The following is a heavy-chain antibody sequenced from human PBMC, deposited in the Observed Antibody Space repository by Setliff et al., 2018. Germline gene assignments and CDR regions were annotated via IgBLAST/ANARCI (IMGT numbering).Heavy chain of an antibody. D-gene: IGHD3-3*01. CDR3: ARVTGFSYMDV. V-gene: IGHV4-61*02. Sequence: TSETLSLTCNVSGVSIANTASYWSWIRQSAGKGLECIGRIYTDGSTKYNPSLNSRATLLIDTAKNQISLRLSSVTAADTAVYFCARVTGFSYMDVWGKGTTVTVSS. CDR2: IYTDGST. J-gene: IGHJ6*03. CDR1: GVSIANTASY.